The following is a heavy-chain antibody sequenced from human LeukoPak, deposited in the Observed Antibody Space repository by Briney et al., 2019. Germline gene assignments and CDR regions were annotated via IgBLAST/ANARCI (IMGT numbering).Heavy chain of an antibody. J-gene: IGHJ4*02. CDR3: ARGLKAAAGPPFFVY. Sequence: GASVKVSCKAPGYTFTSYDINWVRQATGQGLEWMGWMNPNSGNTGYAQKFQGRVTVTRNTSISTAYMELSSLRSEDTAVYYCARGLKAAAGPPFFVYWGQGTLVTVSS. CDR1: GYTFTSYD. V-gene: IGHV1-8*01. D-gene: IGHD6-13*01. CDR2: MNPNSGNT.